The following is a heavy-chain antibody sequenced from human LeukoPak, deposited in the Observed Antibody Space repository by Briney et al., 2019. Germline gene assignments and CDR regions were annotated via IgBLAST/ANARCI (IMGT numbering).Heavy chain of an antibody. CDR2: ISNKAIRYTT. Sequence: GGSLRLSCAASGFKFSDHYIDWVRHAPGKGLEWVGRISNKAIRYTTEYASTAEGTFTIPRDVSERSLYLQMNRLRPEDTAVYYCGRIAINANNGMDVWGQGTTVSVSS. D-gene: IGHD1/OR15-1a*01. CDR1: GFKFSDHY. CDR3: GRIAINANNGMDV. V-gene: IGHV3-72*01. J-gene: IGHJ6*02.